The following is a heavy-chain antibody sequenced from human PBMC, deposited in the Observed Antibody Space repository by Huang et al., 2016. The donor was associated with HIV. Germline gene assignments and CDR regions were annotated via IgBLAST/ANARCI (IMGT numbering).Heavy chain of an antibody. CDR3: ARRAASGWQQEYFHL. Sequence: QITLKESGPTLVKPTQTLTLTCTFSGFSLSTSGVGVGWIRQPPGKALECLALIHWNNDKHYNSALKSRLTITKDTSKNQVVLTMANVYPLDTATYYCARRAASGWQQEYFHLWGQGTLVTVSS. D-gene: IGHD6-19*01. J-gene: IGHJ1*01. CDR2: IHWNNDK. CDR1: GFSLSTSGVG. V-gene: IGHV2-5*01.